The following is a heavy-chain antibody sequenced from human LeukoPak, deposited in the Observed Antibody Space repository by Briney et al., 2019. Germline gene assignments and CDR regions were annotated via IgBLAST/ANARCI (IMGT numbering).Heavy chain of an antibody. CDR1: GFTFSSYS. V-gene: IGHV3-48*01. J-gene: IGHJ5*02. D-gene: IGHD3-10*01. CDR3: ARDALLWFGELSWFDP. CDR2: ISSSSSTI. Sequence: GGSLSLSCAASGFTFSSYSMNWVRQAPGKGLEWVSYISSSSSTIYYADSVKGRFTISRDNAKNSLYLQMHSLRAEDTAVYYCARDALLWFGELSWFDPWGQGTLVTVSS.